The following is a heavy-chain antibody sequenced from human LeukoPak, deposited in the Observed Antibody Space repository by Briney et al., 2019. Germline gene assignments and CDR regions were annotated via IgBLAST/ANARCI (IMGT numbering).Heavy chain of an antibody. Sequence: SETLSLTCAVSGGSISSSNWWSWVRQPPGKGLEWIGEIYHSGSTNYNPSLKSRVTISVDKSKNQFSLKLSSVTAADTAVYYCARDRREYCSGGSCYSSDYYYYGMDVWGQGTTVTVSS. D-gene: IGHD2-15*01. CDR1: GGSISSSNW. V-gene: IGHV4-4*02. CDR2: IYHSGST. CDR3: ARDRREYCSGGSCYSSDYYYYGMDV. J-gene: IGHJ6*02.